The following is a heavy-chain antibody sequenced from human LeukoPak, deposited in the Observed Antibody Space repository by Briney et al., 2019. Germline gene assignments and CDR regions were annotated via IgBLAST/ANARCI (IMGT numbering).Heavy chain of an antibody. D-gene: IGHD4-11*01. J-gene: IGHJ6*03. CDR2: VNPNSGNT. Sequence: GASVKVSCKASGYTFTSYDINWVRQATGQGLEWMGWVNPNSGNTGYAQKFQGRVTMTRNTSISTAYMELSSLRSEDTAVYYCARGATVTTSYYYYYMDVWGKGTTVTVSS. CDR3: ARGATVTTSYYYYYMDV. CDR1: GYTFTSYD. V-gene: IGHV1-8*01.